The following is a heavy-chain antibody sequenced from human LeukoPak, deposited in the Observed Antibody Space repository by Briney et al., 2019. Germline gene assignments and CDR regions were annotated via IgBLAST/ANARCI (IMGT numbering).Heavy chain of an antibody. V-gene: IGHV3-9*01. CDR1: GFTFSSYA. CDR3: AKDNRRHYTSGPNPDSLH. J-gene: IGHJ4*02. D-gene: IGHD6-19*01. Sequence: GGSPRLSCAASGFTFSSYAMSWVRQPPGKGLEWVSGISWNSGSIDYADSVKGRFTISRDNAKNSLYLQMNSLRVEDTAFYYCAKDNRRHYTSGPNPDSLHWGQGALVTVSS. CDR2: ISWNSGSI.